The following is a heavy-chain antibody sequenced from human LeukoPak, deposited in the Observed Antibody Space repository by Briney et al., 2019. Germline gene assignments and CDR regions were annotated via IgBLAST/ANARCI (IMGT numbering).Heavy chain of an antibody. V-gene: IGHV3-33*01. Sequence: GGSLRLSCAASGFTFSNHGMHWVRQAPGKGQEWVTFIWYDGSNKYYADSVKGRFTISRDNSKNTLYLQLNSLRAEDTAVYYCARDGPTYRDGLDVWGQGTTVTVSS. J-gene: IGHJ6*02. CDR3: ARDGPTYRDGLDV. CDR1: GFTFSNHG. D-gene: IGHD1-1*01. CDR2: IWYDGSNK.